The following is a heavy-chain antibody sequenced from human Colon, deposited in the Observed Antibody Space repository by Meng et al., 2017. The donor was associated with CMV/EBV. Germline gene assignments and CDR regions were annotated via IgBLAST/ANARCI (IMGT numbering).Heavy chain of an antibody. Sequence: QVPLLLSGGRVPEPGASVWFSCKTSGYTFSDYYMHWVRQAPGQGLEWMGWIRSDGSATNYAQKFRGRVTMTRDASVSTAYMELSGLTSDDTAVYFCVRSSGWSLFDYWGPGALVTVSS. J-gene: IGHJ4*02. CDR3: VRSSGWSLFDY. V-gene: IGHV1-2*02. CDR1: GYTFSDYY. CDR2: IRSDGSAT. D-gene: IGHD6-19*01.